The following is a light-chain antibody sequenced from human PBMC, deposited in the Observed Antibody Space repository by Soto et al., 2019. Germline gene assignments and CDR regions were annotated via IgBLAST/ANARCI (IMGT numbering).Light chain of an antibody. CDR3: GTWDSSLSAGV. CDR1: SSNIGNNY. Sequence: QSALTQPPSVSAAPGQKVTISCSGSSSNIGNNYVSWYQQLPGTAPKLLIYDNNKRPSGIPDRCSGSKSGTSATLGITGLETGDEADYYCGTWDSSLSAGVFGGGTQLTVL. V-gene: IGLV1-51*01. J-gene: IGLJ2*01. CDR2: DNN.